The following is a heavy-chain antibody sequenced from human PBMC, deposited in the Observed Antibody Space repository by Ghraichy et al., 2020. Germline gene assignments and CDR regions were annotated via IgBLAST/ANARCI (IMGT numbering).Heavy chain of an antibody. CDR3: ARGEKTDGDYVDGLAAPTHDY. D-gene: IGHD4-17*01. J-gene: IGHJ4*02. Sequence: SQTLSLTCAISGDSVSRKSAAWNWIRQSPSRGLEWLGRTYYRSKWYNDYAESVKSRITIHPDTSKNQFSLQLNSVTPEDTAVYYCARGEKTDGDYVDGLAAPTHDYWGQGTLVTVSS. CDR2: TYYRSKWYN. CDR1: GDSVSRKSAA. V-gene: IGHV6-1*01.